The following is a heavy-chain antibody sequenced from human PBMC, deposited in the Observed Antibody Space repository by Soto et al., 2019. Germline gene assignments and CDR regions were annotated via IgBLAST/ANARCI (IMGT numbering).Heavy chain of an antibody. J-gene: IGHJ3*01. D-gene: IGHD3-22*01. CDR3: GKASDSPGKKF. Sequence: SETLSLTCAVYGGSFSGYYWSWIRQSPGKGLEWIGEINRSGSTGYNPSLKSRVTISIDTSKNQLSLKLSSVTAADTAVYYCGKASDSPGKKFWGQGTMVTVSS. V-gene: IGHV4-34*01. CDR2: INRSGST. CDR1: GGSFSGYY.